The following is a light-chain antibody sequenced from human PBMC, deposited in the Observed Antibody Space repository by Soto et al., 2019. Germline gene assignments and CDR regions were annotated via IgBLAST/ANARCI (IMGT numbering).Light chain of an antibody. Sequence: QSALTQPASVSDSPGQSITISCTGTSSDVGGSNFVSWYQQHPGKPPKLIIYDVANRPSGVSNCFSGSKSGSTASLIISRLQTEDEADYYCVSYTSSTTYVFGTGTKVTV. J-gene: IGLJ1*01. V-gene: IGLV2-14*03. CDR3: VSYTSSTTYV. CDR2: DVA. CDR1: SSDVGGSNF.